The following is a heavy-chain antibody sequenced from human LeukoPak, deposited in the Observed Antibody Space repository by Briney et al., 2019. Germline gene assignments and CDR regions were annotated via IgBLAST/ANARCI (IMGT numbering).Heavy chain of an antibody. V-gene: IGHV1-69*04. Sequence: SSVKVSCQASGGTYRRYAIRWVRPAPGQGLDWMGRIIPIFGIANNAQRFQGSVTITADKSTSTAHMELGSLRAEDTAVYHCARSVDYYDSSGYLYFDHWGQGTLVTVSS. CDR3: ARSVDYYDSSGYLYFDH. CDR1: GGTYRRYA. D-gene: IGHD3-22*01. CDR2: IIPIFGIA. J-gene: IGHJ4*02.